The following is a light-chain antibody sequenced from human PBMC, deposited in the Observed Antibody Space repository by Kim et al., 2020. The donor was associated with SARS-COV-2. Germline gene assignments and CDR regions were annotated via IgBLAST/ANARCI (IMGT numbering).Light chain of an antibody. V-gene: IGKV3-15*01. J-gene: IGKJ2*01. CDR2: GAS. CDR1: ESVSNN. Sequence: EIVMTQSPATLSVSPGERATLSCRASESVSNNVAWYQQKPGQPPRLLIHGASIRATGIPARFSGGGSETEFTLTISSLQSEDFAVYYCQQYNHWPPEYTFGQGTKVDIK. CDR3: QQYNHWPPEYT.